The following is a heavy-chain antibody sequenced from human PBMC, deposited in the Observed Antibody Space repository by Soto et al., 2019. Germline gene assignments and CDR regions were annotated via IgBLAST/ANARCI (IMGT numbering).Heavy chain of an antibody. D-gene: IGHD6-13*01. Sequence: PSETLSLTCNVSGGSISSSLSYWAWFRQPPGKELEWIANIFYAGNTYYNPSLKSRVTVSVDTSKNQFSLKLDSVTAADTAVYYCARQAAAPGIDLWFDPWGQGTLVTVSS. V-gene: IGHV4-39*01. CDR2: IFYAGNT. CDR1: GGSISSSLSY. CDR3: ARQAAAPGIDLWFDP. J-gene: IGHJ5*02.